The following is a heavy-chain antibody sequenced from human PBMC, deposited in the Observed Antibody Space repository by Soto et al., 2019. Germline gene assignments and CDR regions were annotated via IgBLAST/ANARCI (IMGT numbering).Heavy chain of an antibody. CDR3: ARLTMVRGVTFNYYYYYYLDV. Sequence: GGSLRLSCAASGFTFSSNYMSWVRQAPGKGLEWVSVIYSGGSTYYADSVKGRFTISRHNSKNTLYLQMNSLRAEDTAVYYCARLTMVRGVTFNYYYYYYLDVWGKGTTVTVSS. J-gene: IGHJ6*03. CDR1: GFTFSSNY. D-gene: IGHD3-10*01. CDR2: IYSGGST. V-gene: IGHV3-53*04.